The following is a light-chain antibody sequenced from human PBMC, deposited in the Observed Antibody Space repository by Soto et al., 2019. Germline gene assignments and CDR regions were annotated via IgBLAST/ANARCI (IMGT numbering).Light chain of an antibody. CDR2: KAF. Sequence: DIQMTQSPSTLSASVGDRVTITCRASQSISSWLALYQQKPGKAPKLLIYKAFSLESGIPSRFSGSGSGTEFTLTISSLQPDDFATYYCQQYNSYPSFGGGTKVEIK. V-gene: IGKV1-5*03. CDR3: QQYNSYPS. J-gene: IGKJ4*01. CDR1: QSISSW.